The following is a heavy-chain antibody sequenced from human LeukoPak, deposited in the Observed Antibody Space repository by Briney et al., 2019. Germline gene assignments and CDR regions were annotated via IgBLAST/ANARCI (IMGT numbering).Heavy chain of an antibody. CDR3: ARGYSGYDSQFHFDY. D-gene: IGHD5-12*01. Sequence: RSETLSLTRTVSGGSISSYYWSWIRQPPGKGLEWIGYIYYSGSTNYNPSLKSRVTISVDTSKNQFSLKLSSVTAADTAVYYCARGYSGYDSQFHFDYWGQGTLVTVSS. CDR2: IYYSGST. CDR1: GGSISSYY. V-gene: IGHV4-59*01. J-gene: IGHJ4*02.